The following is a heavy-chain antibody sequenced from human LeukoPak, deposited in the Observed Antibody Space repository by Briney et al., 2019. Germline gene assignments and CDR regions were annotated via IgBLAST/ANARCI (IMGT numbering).Heavy chain of an antibody. CDR1: GFTVSSNY. CDR3: AREPIAAAGIGSFDY. CDR2: IYSGGST. J-gene: IGHJ4*02. D-gene: IGHD6-13*01. Sequence: PGGSLRLSCAASGFTVSSNYMSWVRQAPGKGLEWVSVIYSGGSTYYADSGKARFTISRDISKNTLYLQMNSLRAEDTAGYDCAREPIAAAGIGSFDYWGQGTLVTVSS. V-gene: IGHV3-53*01.